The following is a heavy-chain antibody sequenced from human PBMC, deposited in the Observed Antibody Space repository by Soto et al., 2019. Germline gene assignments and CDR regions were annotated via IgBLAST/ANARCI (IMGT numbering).Heavy chain of an antibody. Sequence: PGESLKISCKGSGYSFTSYWIGWVRQMPGKGLEWMGIIYPGDSDTRYSPSFQGQVTISADKSISTAYLQWSSLKASDTAMYYCAILGLPLLWFGKPSVNWFDPWGQGTLVTVSS. CDR3: AILGLPLLWFGKPSVNWFDP. D-gene: IGHD3-10*01. CDR1: GYSFTSYW. CDR2: IYPGDSDT. V-gene: IGHV5-51*01. J-gene: IGHJ5*02.